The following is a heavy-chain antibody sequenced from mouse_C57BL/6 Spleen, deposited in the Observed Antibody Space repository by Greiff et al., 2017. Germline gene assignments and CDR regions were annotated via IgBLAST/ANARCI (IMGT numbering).Heavy chain of an antibody. CDR2: IYPGDGDT. J-gene: IGHJ3*01. CDR3: ARRGNYRGFAY. CDR1: GYAFSSSW. V-gene: IGHV1-82*01. D-gene: IGHD2-1*01. Sequence: QVQLQQSGPELVKPGASVQISCKASGYAFSSSWMNWVKQRPGKGLEWIGRIYPGDGDTNSNGTFKGKATLTADKSSSTAYMQLSSLTSEDSAVYFCARRGNYRGFAYWGQGTLVTVSA.